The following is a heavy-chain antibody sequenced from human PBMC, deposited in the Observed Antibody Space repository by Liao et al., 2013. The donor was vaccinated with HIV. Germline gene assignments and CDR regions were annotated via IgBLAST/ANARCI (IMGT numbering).Heavy chain of an antibody. V-gene: IGHV4-4*07. J-gene: IGHJ6*03. CDR3: ARGLNVYLYCYMDV. D-gene: IGHD5/OR15-5a*01. CDR2: IYTSGST. CDR1: GGSISSYY. Sequence: QVQLQESGPGLVKPSETLSLTCTVSGGSISSYYWSWIRQPAGKGLEWIGRIYTSGSTNYNPSLKSRVTISVDTSKNQFSLKLSSVTAADTAVYYCARGLNVYLYCYMDVWGKGTTVTVSS.